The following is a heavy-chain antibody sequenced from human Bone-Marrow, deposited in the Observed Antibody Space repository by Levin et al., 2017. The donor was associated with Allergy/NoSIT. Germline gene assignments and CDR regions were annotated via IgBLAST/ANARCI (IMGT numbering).Heavy chain of an antibody. V-gene: IGHV4-4*07. CDR3: ARDLGSGSYPHDV. CDR2: IYTSGST. Sequence: SQTLSLTCTVSGGSISSSYWSWIRQPAGNGLEWIGRIYTSGSTNYNPSLKSRVTMSLDTSKNQFSLKLSSVTAADTAMYYCARDLGSGSYPHDVWGQGTTVTVSS. CDR1: GGSISSSY. D-gene: IGHD1-26*01. J-gene: IGHJ6*02.